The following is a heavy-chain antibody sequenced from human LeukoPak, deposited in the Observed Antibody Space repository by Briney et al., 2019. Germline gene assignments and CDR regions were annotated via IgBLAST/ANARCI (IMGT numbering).Heavy chain of an antibody. D-gene: IGHD3-16*01. Sequence: VGSLRLSCAASGFTFYSYGMHWVRQAPGKGLEWVALISYNGRNNYYADSVKGRFTISRDNSKNTLYLQVSSLRTEDTAVYFCAKDNRGYFDFWGQGTLVTVSS. V-gene: IGHV3-30*18. J-gene: IGHJ4*02. CDR2: ISYNGRNN. CDR1: GFTFYSYG. CDR3: AKDNRGYFDF.